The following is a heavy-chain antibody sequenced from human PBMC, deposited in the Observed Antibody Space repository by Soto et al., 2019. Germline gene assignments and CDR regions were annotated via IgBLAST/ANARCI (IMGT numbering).Heavy chain of an antibody. CDR3: ARGRIAAAGTTTGGWFDP. CDR2: IYHSGST. D-gene: IGHD6-13*01. CDR1: GGSISSGGYS. J-gene: IGHJ5*02. V-gene: IGHV4-30-2*01. Sequence: TLSLSCAVSGGSISSGGYSWSWIRQPPGKGLEWIGYIYHSGSTNYNPSLKSRVTISVDRSKNQFSLKLSSVTAADTAVYYCARGRIAAAGTTTGGWFDPWGQGTLVTVSS.